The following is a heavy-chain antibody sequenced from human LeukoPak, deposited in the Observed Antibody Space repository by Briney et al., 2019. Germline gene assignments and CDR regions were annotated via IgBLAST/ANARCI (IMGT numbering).Heavy chain of an antibody. Sequence: ASVKVSCKASGYTLTGYYMHWVRQAPGERLECMWWINPNSGGTNYAQKFQGRVTMTRDTSISTAYMELSGLRSDDTAVYCYERDVRIVGATRIDPWGQGTLVTVSS. CDR2: INPNSGGT. CDR1: GYTLTGYY. CDR3: ERDVRIVGATRIDP. J-gene: IGHJ5*02. V-gene: IGHV1-2*02. D-gene: IGHD1-26*01.